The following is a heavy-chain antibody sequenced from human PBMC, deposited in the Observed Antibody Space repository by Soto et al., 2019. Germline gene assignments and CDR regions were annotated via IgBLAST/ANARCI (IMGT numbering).Heavy chain of an antibody. CDR3: AGDRTGTTRGAFDI. CDR1: GGTFSSYT. J-gene: IGHJ3*02. V-gene: IGHV1-69*08. D-gene: IGHD1-7*01. CDR2: IIPILGIA. Sequence: QVQLVQSGAEVKKPGSSVKVSCKASGGTFSSYTISWVRQAPGQGLEWMGRIIPILGIANYAQKFQGRVTITADNSSSTADMGLGSLRSEDTAVYYCAGDRTGTTRGAFDIWGQGTMVTVSS.